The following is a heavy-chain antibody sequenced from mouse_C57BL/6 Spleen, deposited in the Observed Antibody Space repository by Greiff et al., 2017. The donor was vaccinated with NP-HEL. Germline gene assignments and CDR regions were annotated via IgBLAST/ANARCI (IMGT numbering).Heavy chain of an antibody. CDR2: ISSGSSTI. V-gene: IGHV5-17*01. CDR1: GFTFSDYG. J-gene: IGHJ1*03. Sequence: EVMLVESGGGLVKPGGSLKLSCAASGFTFSDYGMHWVRQAPEKGLEWVAYISSGSSTIYYADTVKGRFTISRATAKNTLFLQMTSLRYEDTAMYYCARRYFDVWGTGTTVTVSS. CDR3: ARRYFDV.